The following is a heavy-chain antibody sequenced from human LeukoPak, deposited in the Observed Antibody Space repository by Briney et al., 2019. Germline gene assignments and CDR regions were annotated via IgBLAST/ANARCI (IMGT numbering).Heavy chain of an antibody. Sequence: SETLSLTCTVSGGSISNYHWSWIRQPPGKGLEWIGYIYYSGSTNYNPSLKSRVTISVDTSKNQFSLKLSSVTAADTAVYYCARGRMGAVDAFDIWGQGTMVTVSS. CDR2: IYYSGST. CDR3: ARGRMGAVDAFDI. V-gene: IGHV4-59*01. J-gene: IGHJ3*02. CDR1: GGSISNYH. D-gene: IGHD1-26*01.